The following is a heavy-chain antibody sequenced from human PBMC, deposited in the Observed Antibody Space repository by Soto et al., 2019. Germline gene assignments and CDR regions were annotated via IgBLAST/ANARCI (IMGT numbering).Heavy chain of an antibody. Sequence: GGSLRLSCAASGFTFSDYYMSWIRQAPGKGLEWVSYISSSTIYYADSVKGRFTISRDNAKNSLYLQMNSLRAEDTAVYYCARGGKWELSGYFGYWGQGTLVTVSS. CDR2: ISSSTI. D-gene: IGHD1-26*01. CDR3: ARGGKWELSGYFGY. J-gene: IGHJ4*02. CDR1: GFTFSDYY. V-gene: IGHV3-11*01.